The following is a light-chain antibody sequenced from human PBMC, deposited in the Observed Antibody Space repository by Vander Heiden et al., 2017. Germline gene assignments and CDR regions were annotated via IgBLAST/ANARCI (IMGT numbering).Light chain of an antibody. J-gene: IGLJ3*02. CDR3: CSYAGSSTLGV. CDR1: SSDVGSYNL. V-gene: IGLV2-23*02. Sequence: QSALTQPAPVSGSPGQSITISCTGISSDVGSYNLVSWYQQHPGKAPKLMIYEVSKRPSGVSNRFSGSKSGNTASLTISGLQAEDEADYYCCSYAGSSTLGVFGGGTKLTVL. CDR2: EVS.